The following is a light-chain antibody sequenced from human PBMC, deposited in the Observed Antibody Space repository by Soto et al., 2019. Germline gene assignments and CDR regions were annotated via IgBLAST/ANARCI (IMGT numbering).Light chain of an antibody. V-gene: IGKV1-5*03. CDR3: QEYKSYST. CDR1: QSISSW. Sequence: DIQMTQSPSTLSASVGDRVTITCRASQSISSWLAWYQQKPGKAPKLLIYKASSLESGVPSRFSGSGSGKEFTLTISSLQPDDFATYYCQEYKSYSTFGQGTKLEIK. J-gene: IGKJ2*01. CDR2: KAS.